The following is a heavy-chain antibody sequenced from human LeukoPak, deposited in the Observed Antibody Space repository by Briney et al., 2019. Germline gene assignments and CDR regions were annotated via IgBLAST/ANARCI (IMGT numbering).Heavy chain of an antibody. D-gene: IGHD2-15*01. V-gene: IGHV4-39*07. J-gene: IGHJ4*02. CDR3: ARVAAKTVDY. CDR2: IYYTGTT. CDR1: GGSISSSSYY. Sequence: SETLSLTCTVSGGSISSSSYYWGWIRQPPGKGLEWIGNIYYTGTTNYNPSLKSRVTISVDTSKSQFSLKLSSVTAADTAVYYCARVAAKTVDYWGQGTLVTVSS.